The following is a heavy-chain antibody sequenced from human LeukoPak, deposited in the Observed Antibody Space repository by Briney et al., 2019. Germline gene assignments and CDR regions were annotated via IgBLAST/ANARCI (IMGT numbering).Heavy chain of an antibody. CDR2: ISSSSSYI. CDR3: ARDREFAYYDSSGYDLFDY. D-gene: IGHD3-22*01. Sequence: PGGSLRLSCAASGFTFSSYSMNWVRQAPGKGLEWVSSISSSSSYIYYADSVKGRFTISRDNAKNSLYLQMNSLRAEDTAVYYCARDREFAYYDSSGYDLFDYWGQGTLVTVSS. CDR1: GFTFSSYS. V-gene: IGHV3-21*01. J-gene: IGHJ4*02.